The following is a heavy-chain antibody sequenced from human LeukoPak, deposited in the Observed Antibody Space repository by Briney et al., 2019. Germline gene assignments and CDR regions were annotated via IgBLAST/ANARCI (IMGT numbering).Heavy chain of an antibody. V-gene: IGHV4-34*01. CDR1: GGSFSNYY. D-gene: IGHD1-1*01. CDR3: ARGTNSHWKPEDYNWFDP. Sequence: PSETLSLTCAVYGGSFSNYYWSWIRQPPGKGLEGIGEISHSGSTNYNPSLKSRVTISVDTSKNQFSLKLSSVTAADTAVYYCARGTNSHWKPEDYNWFDPWGQGTLVTVSS. CDR2: ISHSGST. J-gene: IGHJ5*02.